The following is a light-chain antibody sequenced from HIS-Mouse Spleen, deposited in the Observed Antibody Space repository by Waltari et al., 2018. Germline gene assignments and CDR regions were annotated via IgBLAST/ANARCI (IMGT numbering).Light chain of an antibody. CDR2: EDS. V-gene: IGLV3-10*01. Sequence: SYELTQPPSVSVSPGQTARITCPGDALPTHYASWYQQKSGQAPVLVIYEDSKRPSGIPERFSGSSSGTMATLTISGAQVEDEADYYCYSTDSSGNHRVFGGGTKLTVL. CDR1: ALPTHY. J-gene: IGLJ2*01. CDR3: YSTDSSGNHRV.